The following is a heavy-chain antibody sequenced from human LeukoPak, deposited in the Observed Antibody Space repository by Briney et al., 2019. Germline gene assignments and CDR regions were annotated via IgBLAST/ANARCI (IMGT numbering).Heavy chain of an antibody. J-gene: IGHJ3*02. CDR2: INHSGST. Sequence: SETLSLTCAVYGGSFSGYYWSWIRQPPGKGLEWIGEINHSGSTNYNPSLKSRVTISVDTSKNQFSLKLSSVTAADTAVYYCARDRLYSGYDPDPQNDAFDIWGQGTMVTVSS. CDR3: ARDRLYSGYDPDPQNDAFDI. CDR1: GGSFSGYY. V-gene: IGHV4-34*01. D-gene: IGHD5-12*01.